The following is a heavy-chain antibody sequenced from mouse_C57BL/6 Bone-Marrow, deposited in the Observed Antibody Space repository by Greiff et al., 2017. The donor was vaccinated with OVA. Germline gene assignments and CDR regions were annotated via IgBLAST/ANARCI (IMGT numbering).Heavy chain of an antibody. D-gene: IGHD2-2*01. CDR3: ARGYDGGGYYAMDY. CDR1: GYTFTSYG. J-gene: IGHJ4*01. Sequence: QVQLQQSGAELARPGASVKLSCKASGYTFTSYGISWVKQRTGQGLEWIGEIYPRSGNTYYNEKFKGKATLTADKSSSTAYMELRSLTSEDSAVYFCARGYDGGGYYAMDYWGQGTSVTVSS. CDR2: IYPRSGNT. V-gene: IGHV1-81*01.